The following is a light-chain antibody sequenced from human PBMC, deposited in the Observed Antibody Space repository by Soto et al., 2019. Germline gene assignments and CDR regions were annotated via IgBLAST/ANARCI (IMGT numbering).Light chain of an antibody. J-gene: IGKJ2*01. CDR1: QRVSSSY. CDR2: GAS. V-gene: IGKV3-20*01. CDR3: QRYGSSRPFT. Sequence: EIVLTQSPGTLSLSPGERATLSCRASQRVSSSYLAWYQQKPGQAPRLLIYGASSRATGIPDRFSGSGSGTDFTLNISRLEPEDFAVYFCQRYGSSRPFTFGQGTKVEI.